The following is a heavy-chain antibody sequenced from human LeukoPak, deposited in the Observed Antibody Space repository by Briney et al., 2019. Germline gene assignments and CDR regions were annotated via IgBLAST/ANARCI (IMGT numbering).Heavy chain of an antibody. V-gene: IGHV3-48*03. CDR1: GFTFSSYE. J-gene: IGHJ4*02. CDR3: AGDYYDSSGYAFLWY. CDR2: ISSSGSTI. Sequence: GGSLRLSCAASGFTFSSYEMNWVRQAPGKGLEWVSYISSSGSTIYYADSVKGRFTISRDNSKNTLYLQMNSLRAEDTAVYYCAGDYYDSSGYAFLWYWGQGTLVTVSS. D-gene: IGHD3-22*01.